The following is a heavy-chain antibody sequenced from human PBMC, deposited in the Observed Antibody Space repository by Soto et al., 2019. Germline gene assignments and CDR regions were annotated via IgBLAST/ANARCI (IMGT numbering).Heavy chain of an antibody. Sequence: GGSLRLSCVASGFTFSRYWLTWVRQAPGKGLEWLANIKEDGSEIYYVDSVKGRFTTSRDNAKNSLYLQMNSLRAEDAAVYYCARVVSGRDYGDSIDCWGRGTLVTVSS. CDR2: IKEDGSEI. CDR1: GFTFSRYW. CDR3: ARVVSGRDYGDSIDC. D-gene: IGHD4-17*01. V-gene: IGHV3-7*03. J-gene: IGHJ4*02.